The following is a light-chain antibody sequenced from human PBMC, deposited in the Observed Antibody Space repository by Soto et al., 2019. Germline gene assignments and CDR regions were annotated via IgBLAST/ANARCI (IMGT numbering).Light chain of an antibody. CDR1: QSVSSSY. CDR2: GAS. J-gene: IGKJ3*01. Sequence: EIVLTQSPGTLSLSPGERATLSCRASQSVSSSYLAWYQQKPGQAPRLLIYGASSRATGIPDRFSGSGSGTDFTLTISRLEPEDFAVYSCQQYGSSLFTVGPGTKVDIK. CDR3: QQYGSSLFT. V-gene: IGKV3-20*01.